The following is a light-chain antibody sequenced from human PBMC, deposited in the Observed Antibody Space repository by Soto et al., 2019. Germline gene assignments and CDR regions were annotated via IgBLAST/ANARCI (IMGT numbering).Light chain of an antibody. CDR3: SSYSSSGTLYV. Sequence: QSALTQPASVSGSPGQSITISCTGSSDDVGGYNYVSWYQQHPGKAPKLMIYDVKSRPSGVPSRFSGSKSGNTASLTISGIQAEAEADYYCSSYSSSGTLYVFGTGTKLTVL. CDR2: DVK. CDR1: SDDVGGYNY. V-gene: IGLV2-14*03. J-gene: IGLJ1*01.